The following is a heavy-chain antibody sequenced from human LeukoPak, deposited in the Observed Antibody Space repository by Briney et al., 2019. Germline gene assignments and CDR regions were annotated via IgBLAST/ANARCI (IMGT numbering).Heavy chain of an antibody. D-gene: IGHD4-4*01. CDR1: GGSISSYY. J-gene: IGHJ4*02. V-gene: IGHV4-59*01. Sequence: SETLFLTCTVSGGSISSYYWSWIRQPPGKGLEWIGYIYYSGSTNYNPSLKSRVTISVDTSKNQFSLKLSSVTAADTAVYYCASSVTPHEVSYWGQGTLVTVSS. CDR2: IYYSGST. CDR3: ASSVTPHEVSY.